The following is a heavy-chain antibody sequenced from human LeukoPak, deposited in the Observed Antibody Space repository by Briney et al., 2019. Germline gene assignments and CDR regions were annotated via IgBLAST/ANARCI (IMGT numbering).Heavy chain of an antibody. CDR3: AKEDYSGSWYAPDY. D-gene: IGHD6-13*01. CDR1: GFTFDDYA. V-gene: IGHV3-43*02. Sequence: GGSLRLSCAASGFTFDDYAIYWVRQGPGKGLEWVSLISGDGGSIYYADSVKGRFTISRDNSKNSLYLQMNSLRTEDTALYYCAKEDYSGSWYAPDYWGQGTLVTVSS. CDR2: ISGDGGSI. J-gene: IGHJ4*02.